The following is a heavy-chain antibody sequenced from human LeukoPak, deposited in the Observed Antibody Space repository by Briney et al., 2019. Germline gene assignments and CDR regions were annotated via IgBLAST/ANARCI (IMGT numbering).Heavy chain of an antibody. V-gene: IGHV4-4*07. Sequence: NPSETLSLTCTVSGGSISSYYWSWIRQPAGKGLEWIGRIYTSGSTNYNPSLKSRVTMSVDTSKNQFSLKLSSVTAADTAVYYCARVRRIAAAAKVDYFDYWGQGTLVTVSS. J-gene: IGHJ4*02. CDR2: IYTSGST. CDR1: GGSISSYY. D-gene: IGHD6-13*01. CDR3: ARVRRIAAAAKVDYFDY.